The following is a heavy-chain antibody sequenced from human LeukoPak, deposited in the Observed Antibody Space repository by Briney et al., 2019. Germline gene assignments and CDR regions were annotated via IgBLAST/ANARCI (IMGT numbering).Heavy chain of an antibody. CDR2: IRAGGVTT. J-gene: IGHJ3*01. Sequence: GGSLRLSCTASGFTFRTYAMIWVRQAPGKGLEWVSAIRAGGVTTVYADAVRGRFTISRDSSNNSLYLQMNELRADDTAVYYCARDPNGDYIGAFDFWGQGTMVTVSS. D-gene: IGHD4-17*01. CDR3: ARDPNGDYIGAFDF. V-gene: IGHV3-23*01. CDR1: GFTFRTYA.